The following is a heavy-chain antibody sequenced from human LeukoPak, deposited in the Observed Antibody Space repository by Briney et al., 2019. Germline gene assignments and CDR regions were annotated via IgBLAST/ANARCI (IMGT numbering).Heavy chain of an antibody. Sequence: ASVKVSCKASGYTFTSYDINWVRQATGQGLEWMGWMNPNSGNTGYALKFQGRVTITRNTSISTAYMELSSLRSEDTAVYYCARGAYKQLGDYWGQGTLVTVSS. CDR2: MNPNSGNT. D-gene: IGHD6-6*01. J-gene: IGHJ4*02. CDR1: GYTFTSYD. CDR3: ARGAYKQLGDY. V-gene: IGHV1-8*03.